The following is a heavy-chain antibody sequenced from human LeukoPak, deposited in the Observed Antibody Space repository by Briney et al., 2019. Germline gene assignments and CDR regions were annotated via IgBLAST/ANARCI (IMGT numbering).Heavy chain of an antibody. D-gene: IGHD3-9*01. Sequence: SQTLSLTCAISGDSVSSNSAAWNWIRQSPSRGLEWLGRTYYRSKWYNDYAVSVKSRITINPDTSKNQFSLQLNSVTPEDTAVYYCARASDISRVTGNWLDPWGQGTLVTVSS. CDR1: GDSVSSNSAA. V-gene: IGHV6-1*01. CDR3: ARASDISRVTGNWLDP. CDR2: TYYRSKWYN. J-gene: IGHJ5*02.